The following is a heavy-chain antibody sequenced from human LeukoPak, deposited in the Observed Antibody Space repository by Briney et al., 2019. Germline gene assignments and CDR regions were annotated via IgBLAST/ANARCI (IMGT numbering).Heavy chain of an antibody. CDR3: ARAGDYDYVWGSYRYFDY. D-gene: IGHD3-16*02. Sequence: ASVKVSCKASGYTFTSYGISWVRQAPGQGLEWMGWISAYNGNTNYAQKLQGRVTMTTDTSTSIAYMELRSLRSDDMAVYYCARAGDYDYVWGSYRYFDYWGQGTLVTVSS. CDR2: ISAYNGNT. CDR1: GYTFTSYG. J-gene: IGHJ4*02. V-gene: IGHV1-18*03.